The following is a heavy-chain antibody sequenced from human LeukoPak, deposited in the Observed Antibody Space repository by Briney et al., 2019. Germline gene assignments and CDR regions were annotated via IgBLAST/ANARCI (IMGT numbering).Heavy chain of an antibody. CDR3: TRQGSLGTSGYDY. Sequence: SETLSLTCTVSGGSISSSSYYWGWIRQPPGRGLEWIGGIYYSGSTYYNPSLKSRVTISVDTSKNQFSLKLSSVTAADTAVYYCTRQGSLGTSGYDYWGQGTLVTVSS. CDR1: GGSISSSSYY. J-gene: IGHJ4*02. D-gene: IGHD1-7*01. CDR2: IYYSGST. V-gene: IGHV4-39*01.